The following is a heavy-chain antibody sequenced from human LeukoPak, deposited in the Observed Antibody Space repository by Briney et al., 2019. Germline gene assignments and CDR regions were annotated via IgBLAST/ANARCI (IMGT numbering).Heavy chain of an antibody. Sequence: PGGSLRLSCAASGFTFSDYYMSWIRQAPGKGLEWVSYISSSGSTIYYADSVKGRFTISSDNAKHSLYLQMSSLRPEDTALYYCTKDLADGGGNNYHGMDVWGQGTTVTVSS. V-gene: IGHV3-11*01. CDR3: TKDLADGGGNNYHGMDV. D-gene: IGHD3-16*01. CDR2: ISSSGSTI. J-gene: IGHJ6*02. CDR1: GFTFSDYY.